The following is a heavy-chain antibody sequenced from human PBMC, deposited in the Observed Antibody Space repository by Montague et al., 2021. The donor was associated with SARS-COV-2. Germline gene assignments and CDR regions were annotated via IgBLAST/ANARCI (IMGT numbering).Heavy chain of an antibody. CDR3: ARDSGSSGLPFY. D-gene: IGHD6-19*01. Sequence: SQRLSCAASGFTFSSYNMNWVRQAPGKGLEWLSYINNDNTATYYADSVKGRFTISRDNAKNSLYLQMNSLRAEDAAVYYCARDSGSSGLPFYWGQGTLVIVSS. V-gene: IGHV3-48*04. J-gene: IGHJ4*02. CDR1: GFTFSSYN. CDR2: INNDNTAT.